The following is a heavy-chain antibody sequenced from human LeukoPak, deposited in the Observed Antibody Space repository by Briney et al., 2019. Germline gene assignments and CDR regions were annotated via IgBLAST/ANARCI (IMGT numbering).Heavy chain of an antibody. D-gene: IGHD3-3*01. CDR2: IYYSGST. V-gene: IGHV4-59*01. Sequence: SETLSLTCTVSGGSISSYYWSWIRQPPGKGLEWIGYIYYSGSTNYNPSLKSRVTISVDTSKNQFSPKLSSVTAADTAVYYCAREAYYDFWSGGKGDAFDIWGQGTMVTVSS. CDR3: AREAYYDFWSGGKGDAFDI. CDR1: GGSISSYY. J-gene: IGHJ3*02.